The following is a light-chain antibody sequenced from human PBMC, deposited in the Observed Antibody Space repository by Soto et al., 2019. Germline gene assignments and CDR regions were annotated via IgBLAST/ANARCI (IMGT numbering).Light chain of an antibody. V-gene: IGLV2-23*01. CDR2: EGT. CDR3: CSFAGSSTYV. CDR1: SRVFGSYNL. Sequence: QSALTQPASVSGSPGQSITISCTGTSRVFGSYNLVSWYQQHPGNAPKLIIYEGTKRPSGVSYRFSGSKSGNTASLTISGLQEEDEGDYHCCSFAGSSTYVFGTGTKVTVL. J-gene: IGLJ1*01.